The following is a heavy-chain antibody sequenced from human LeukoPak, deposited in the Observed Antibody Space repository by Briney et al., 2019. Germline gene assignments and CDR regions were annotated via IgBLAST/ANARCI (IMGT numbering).Heavy chain of an antibody. V-gene: IGHV1-18*01. Sequence: GASVKVSCKASGYTFTSYGISWVRQAPGQGLEWMGWISAYNGNTNYAQKLQGRVTMTTDTSTSTAYMELRSLRSDDTAVYYCAIVTMVRGVIREGSDYWGQGTLVTVSS. D-gene: IGHD3-10*01. CDR1: GYTFTSYG. CDR2: ISAYNGNT. J-gene: IGHJ4*02. CDR3: AIVTMVRGVIREGSDY.